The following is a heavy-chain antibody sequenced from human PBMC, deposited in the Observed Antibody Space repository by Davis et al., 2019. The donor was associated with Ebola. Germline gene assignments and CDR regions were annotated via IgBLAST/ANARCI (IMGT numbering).Heavy chain of an antibody. V-gene: IGHV3-30*03. Sequence: PGGSLRLSCAASGFIFTNHGFHWVRQAPGQGLEWVAAISFDGSEAYYPDSVKGRLTISRDDSKNTLYLQMTSLRPDDTAVYFCVRGVGGWGVTWGQGTLVTVSS. CDR1: GFIFTNHG. D-gene: IGHD6-19*01. CDR3: VRGVGGWGVT. CDR2: ISFDGSEA. J-gene: IGHJ5*02.